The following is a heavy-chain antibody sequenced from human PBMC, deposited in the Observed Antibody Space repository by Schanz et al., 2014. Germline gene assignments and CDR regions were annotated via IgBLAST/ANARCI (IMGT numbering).Heavy chain of an antibody. J-gene: IGHJ2*01. V-gene: IGHV3-23*04. CDR2: ISGTGGDDT. Sequence: EVQLVESGGGLVQPGGSLRLSCAASGFSVGNKYMNWVRQAPGKGLLWVSSISGTGGDDTYYADSVKGRFTISRDNSKNTLYLQMNSLRAEDTAIYYCAKDAPYPFDLWGRGTLITVSS. CDR1: GFSVGNKY. CDR3: AKDAPYPFDL.